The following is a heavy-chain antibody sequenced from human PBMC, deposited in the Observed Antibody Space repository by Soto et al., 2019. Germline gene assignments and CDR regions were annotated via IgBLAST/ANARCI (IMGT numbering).Heavy chain of an antibody. V-gene: IGHV3-23*01. J-gene: IGHJ4*02. Sequence: GGSLRLSCAASGFTFSSYAMSWVRQAPGKGLEWVSGISESGGSTYYADSVKGRFTISRDNSKNTLHLQMNSLRPEDTALYHCATRSSSDYWGQGTLVTVSS. D-gene: IGHD6-6*01. CDR1: GFTFSSYA. CDR3: ATRSSSDY. CDR2: ISESGGST.